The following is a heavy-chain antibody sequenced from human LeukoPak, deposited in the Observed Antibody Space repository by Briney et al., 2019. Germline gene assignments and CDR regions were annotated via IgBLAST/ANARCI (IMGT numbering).Heavy chain of an antibody. Sequence: ASVKLSCKASGYTFTGYYMHWVRQAPGQGLEWMGWINPKSGGTNYAQKFQGRVTMTRDTSISTAYMELSRLRSDDTAVYYCARAQVCSTTSCYSYFDYWGQGTLVTVSS. V-gene: IGHV1-2*02. CDR3: ARAQVCSTTSCYSYFDY. J-gene: IGHJ4*02. CDR2: INPKSGGT. CDR1: GYTFTGYY. D-gene: IGHD2-2*02.